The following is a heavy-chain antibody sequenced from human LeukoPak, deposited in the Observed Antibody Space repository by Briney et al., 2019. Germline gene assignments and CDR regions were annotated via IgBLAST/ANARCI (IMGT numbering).Heavy chain of an antibody. CDR2: IIPIFGTA. D-gene: IGHD6-13*01. J-gene: IGHJ3*02. CDR1: GGTFSIYA. CDR3: ARLSLGYSSTRGAFDI. V-gene: IGHV1-69*06. Sequence: GASVTVSYKASGGTFSIYAISGVRQAPGQGREWMGGIIPIFGTANYAQKFQGRVTITADKSTNTANMELSSLISEDTAVYYCARLSLGYSSTRGAFDIWGQGTMVTVSS.